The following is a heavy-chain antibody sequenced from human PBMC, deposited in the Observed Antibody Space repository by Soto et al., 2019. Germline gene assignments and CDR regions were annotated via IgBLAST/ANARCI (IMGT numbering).Heavy chain of an antibody. CDR1: GYCISSGYY. J-gene: IGHJ5*02. D-gene: IGHD3-22*01. CDR3: ARVGPWVPYYYDSSPYTFENWFDP. Sequence: SETLSLTCAVSGYCISSGYYWGWLRQPPGKGLEWIVSIYHGGITYYNPSLNSRVTLSIDMTNNHVSLILNSVTAADTAVYYCARVGPWVPYYYDSSPYTFENWFDPWGQGTLVTASS. V-gene: IGHV4-38-2*01. CDR2: IYHGGIT.